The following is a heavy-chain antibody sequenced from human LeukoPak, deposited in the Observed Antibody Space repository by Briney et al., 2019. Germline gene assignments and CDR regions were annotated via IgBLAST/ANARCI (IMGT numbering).Heavy chain of an antibody. CDR1: GYTFTIYY. CDR2: INPSGGST. CDR3: SRDTEDFDY. J-gene: IGHJ4*02. Sequence: ASGKLSCNASGYTFTIYYIHWVREAPGQGLEWMGIINPSGGSTTYAQKFQGRVTMTRDTSTSTVYMELSSLRSEDTAVYYCSRDTEDFDYWGQGTLVTVSS. V-gene: IGHV1-46*01.